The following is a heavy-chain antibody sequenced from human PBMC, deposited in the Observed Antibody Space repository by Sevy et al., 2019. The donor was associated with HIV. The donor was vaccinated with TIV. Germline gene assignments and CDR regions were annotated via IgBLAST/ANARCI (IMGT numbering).Heavy chain of an antibody. CDR3: ATPNHSSSWSYYYYYYGMDV. V-gene: IGHV1-24*01. Sequence: ASVKVSCKVSGYTLTELSMHWVRQAPGKGLEWMGGFDREDGETIYAQKFQGRVTMTEDTSTDTAYMELSSLRSEDTAVYYCATPNHSSSWSYYYYYYGMDVWRQGTTVTVSS. D-gene: IGHD6-13*01. CDR1: GYTLTELS. CDR2: FDREDGET. J-gene: IGHJ6*02.